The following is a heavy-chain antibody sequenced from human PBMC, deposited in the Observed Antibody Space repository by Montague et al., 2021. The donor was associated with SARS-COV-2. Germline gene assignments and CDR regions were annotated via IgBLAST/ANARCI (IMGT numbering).Heavy chain of an antibody. D-gene: IGHD3-10*01. J-gene: IGHJ6*03. V-gene: IGHV4-34*01. Sequence: SETLSLTCAVHGTSFSGYYWNWIRQPPGKGLEWIGEINHGGSTKYSPSLKSRLTISADTSKNQFSLKLTSVAAADTAVCYRARLRDGVVPSPILGVGPYYSYYYMDVWGRGTTVTVSS. CDR1: GTSFSGYY. CDR2: INHGGST. CDR3: ARLRDGVVPSPILGVGPYYSYYYMDV.